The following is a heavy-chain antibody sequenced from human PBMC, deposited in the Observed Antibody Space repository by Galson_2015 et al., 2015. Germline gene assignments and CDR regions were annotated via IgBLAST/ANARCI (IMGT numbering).Heavy chain of an antibody. D-gene: IGHD4-17*01. CDR1: GFTFDDYA. J-gene: IGHJ4*02. Sequence: SLRLSCAASGFTFDDYAMHWVRQAPGKGLEWVSGISWNSGSIGYADSVKGRFTISRDNAKNSLYLQMNSLRAEDTALYYCAKDISAYTSPYGDYEGSYFDYWGQGTLVTVSS. CDR2: ISWNSGSI. CDR3: AKDISAYTSPYGDYEGSYFDY. V-gene: IGHV3-9*01.